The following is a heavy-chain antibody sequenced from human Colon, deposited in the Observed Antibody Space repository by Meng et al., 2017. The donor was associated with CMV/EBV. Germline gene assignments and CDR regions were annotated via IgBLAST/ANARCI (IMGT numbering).Heavy chain of an antibody. V-gene: IGHV2-5*02. D-gene: IGHD2-2*01. CDR3: AHKSLPAAFFDY. CDR2: IYWDDDK. CDR1: GFSLNTYEVG. Sequence: QITLKESGPTLVKPTPTLTLTCPFPGFSLNTYEVGVGWFRQPPGKAPEWLALIYWDDDKRYRSSLGNRLTLTHDASKNQVVLTMTDMDPVDTATYYCAHKSLPAAFFDYWSQGTLVTVSS. J-gene: IGHJ4*02.